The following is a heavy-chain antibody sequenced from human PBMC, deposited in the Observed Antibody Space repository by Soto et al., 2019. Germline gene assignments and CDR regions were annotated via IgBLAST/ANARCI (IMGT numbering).Heavy chain of an antibody. J-gene: IGHJ6*02. Sequence: GASVKVSCKASGFTFTSSAVQWVRQARGQRLEWIGWIVVGSGNTNYAQKFQERVTITRDMSTSTAYMELSSLRSEDTAVYYCAAGLVVTAATYYYYYGMDVWGQGTTVTVSS. V-gene: IGHV1-58*01. CDR2: IVVGSGNT. CDR1: GFTFTSSA. CDR3: AAGLVVTAATYYYYYGMDV. D-gene: IGHD2-21*02.